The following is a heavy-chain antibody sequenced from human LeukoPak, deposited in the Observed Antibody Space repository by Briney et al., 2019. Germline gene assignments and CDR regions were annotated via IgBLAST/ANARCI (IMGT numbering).Heavy chain of an antibody. J-gene: IGHJ4*02. CDR1: GFTFSNAW. D-gene: IGHD2-21*01. Sequence: GGSLRLSCAASGFTFSNAWMSWVRQAPGKGLEWVSIIYRGGTTYYADSVRGRFTISRDSSKNTLYLQMTSLRAEDAAVYFCAKAPVTSCRGAYCYPFDSWGQGTLVTVSS. CDR3: AKAPVTSCRGAYCYPFDS. V-gene: IGHV3-53*01. CDR2: IYRGGTT.